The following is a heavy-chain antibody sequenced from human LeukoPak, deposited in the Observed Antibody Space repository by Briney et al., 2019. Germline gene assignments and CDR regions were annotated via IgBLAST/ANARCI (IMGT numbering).Heavy chain of an antibody. Sequence: ASVKVSCEASGYTFTGYYMHWVRQAPGQGLEWMGWINPNSGGTNYAQKFQGRVTMTRDTSISTAYMELSRLRSDDTAVYYCARVFRLLQRGMDVWGQGTTVTVSS. D-gene: IGHD6-25*01. CDR3: ARVFRLLQRGMDV. CDR1: GYTFTGYY. V-gene: IGHV1-2*02. J-gene: IGHJ6*02. CDR2: INPNSGGT.